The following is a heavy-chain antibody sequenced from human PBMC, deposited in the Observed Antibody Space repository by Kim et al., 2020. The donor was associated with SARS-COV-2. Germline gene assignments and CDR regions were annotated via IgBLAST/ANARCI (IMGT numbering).Heavy chain of an antibody. CDR2: INYSGRA. CDR3: ARHVRNWYFDL. V-gene: IGHV4-39*01. J-gene: IGHJ2*01. CDR1: GVSISSSTDY. Sequence: SQTLSLTCTVSGVSISSSTDYWAWIRQPPGKGLECIGNINYSGRAYYNPSLNSRVTISVDTSKNQLSLKLSSVTAADTAVYYCARHVRNWYFDLWGRGTPVTVSS.